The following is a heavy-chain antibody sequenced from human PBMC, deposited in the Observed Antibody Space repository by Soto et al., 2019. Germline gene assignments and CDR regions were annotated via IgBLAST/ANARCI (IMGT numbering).Heavy chain of an antibody. CDR1: GFTFSSHW. J-gene: IGHJ4*02. CDR3: ARDRGYDSFDY. V-gene: IGHV3-7*04. CDR2: IKEDGSEK. D-gene: IGHD5-12*01. Sequence: EVQLVESGGGLVQPGGSLRLSCAASGFTFSSHWMNWVRQAPGKGLEWVANIKEDGSEKYYVDSVKGRFTISRDNAKNSLYLQMNSLRAEDTAVYYCARDRGYDSFDYWGQGTLVTVSS.